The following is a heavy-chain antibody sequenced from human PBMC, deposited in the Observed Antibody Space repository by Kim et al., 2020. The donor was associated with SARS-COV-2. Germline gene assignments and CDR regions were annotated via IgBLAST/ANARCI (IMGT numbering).Heavy chain of an antibody. CDR2: INPSGSRT. J-gene: IGHJ5*02. D-gene: IGHD5-12*01. CDR1: GYTFTNYY. CDR3: ARGLWVLGGGYNHPPFDP. V-gene: IGHV1-46*01. Sequence: ASVKVSCKASGYTFTNYYMHWVRQAPGQGLESMGIINPSGSRTNYAQKFQGRVTMTWDTSTSTVYMELSSLRSEDTAVYYCARGLWVLGGGYNHPPFDPWGQGTLVTVSS.